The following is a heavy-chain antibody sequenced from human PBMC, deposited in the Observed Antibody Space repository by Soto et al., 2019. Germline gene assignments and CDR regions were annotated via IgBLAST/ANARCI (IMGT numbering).Heavy chain of an antibody. CDR2: ISYSGYT. D-gene: IGHD7-27*01. Sequence: PSETLSLTCTFSGGSFSSISNHYCSWIRQPPGKGLEWIGYISYSGYTSYNPSLKSRLIISVDTSKNQVSLKLASVTAADTAVYYCARGPSGDKVDYWGQGIQVTVSS. J-gene: IGHJ4*02. V-gene: IGHV4-61*01. CDR3: ARGPSGDKVDY. CDR1: GGSFSSISNHY.